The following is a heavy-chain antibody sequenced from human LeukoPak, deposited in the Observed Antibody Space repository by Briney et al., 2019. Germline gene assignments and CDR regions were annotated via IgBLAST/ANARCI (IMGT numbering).Heavy chain of an antibody. D-gene: IGHD3-3*01. CDR1: GFTFSSYW. CDR3: ARDAGGFLEWLLPARHDY. J-gene: IGHJ4*02. CDR2: IKQDGSEK. Sequence: GGSLRLSRAASGFTFSSYWMSWVRQAPGKGLEWVANIKQDGSEKYYVDSVKGRFTISRDNAKNSLYLQMNSLRAEDTAAYYCARDAGGFLEWLLPARHDYWGQGTLVTVSS. V-gene: IGHV3-7*01.